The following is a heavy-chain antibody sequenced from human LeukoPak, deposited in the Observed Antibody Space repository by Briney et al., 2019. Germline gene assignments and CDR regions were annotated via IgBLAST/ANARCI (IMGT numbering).Heavy chain of an antibody. CDR1: GFTFSSYW. Sequence: GGSLRLSCAASGFTFSSYWMSWVRQAPGKGLEWVANIKQDGSEKYYVDSVKGRFTISRDNAKNSLYLQMNSLRAEDTAVYYCARGSAGTDPDAFDIWGQGTMVTVSS. J-gene: IGHJ3*02. CDR3: ARGSAGTDPDAFDI. V-gene: IGHV3-7*01. D-gene: IGHD6-19*01. CDR2: IKQDGSEK.